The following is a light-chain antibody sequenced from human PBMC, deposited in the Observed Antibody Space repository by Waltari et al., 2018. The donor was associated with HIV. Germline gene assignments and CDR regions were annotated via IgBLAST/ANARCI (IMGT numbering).Light chain of an antibody. Sequence: QSALTQPPSASGSPGQSVTIPCTGTSSDAGGSKYVPWYQQHPGKAPKLMIYEVNKRPSGVPDRFSGSKSANTASLTVSGLQADDEADYYCNSYAGSNNWVFGGGTKLTVL. CDR1: SSDAGGSKY. J-gene: IGLJ3*02. CDR2: EVN. CDR3: NSYAGSNNWV. V-gene: IGLV2-8*01.